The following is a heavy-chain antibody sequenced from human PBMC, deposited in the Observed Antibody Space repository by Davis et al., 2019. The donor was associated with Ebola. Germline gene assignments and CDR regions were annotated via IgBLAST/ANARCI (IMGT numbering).Heavy chain of an antibody. CDR2: INPSGGST. CDR3: ARVGGFSLDASYGPIWDY. V-gene: IGHV1-46*01. J-gene: IGHJ4*02. Sequence: ASVKVSCKASGYTFTSYYMHWVRQAPGQGLEWMGIINPSGGSTSYAQKFQGRVTMTRDTSTSTVYMELSSLRSEDTAVYYCARVGGFSLDASYGPIWDYWGQGTLVTVSS. D-gene: IGHD4-17*01. CDR1: GYTFTSYY.